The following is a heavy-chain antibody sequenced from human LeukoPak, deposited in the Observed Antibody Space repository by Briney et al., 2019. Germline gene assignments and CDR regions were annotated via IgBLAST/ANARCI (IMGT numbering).Heavy chain of an antibody. J-gene: IGHJ4*02. CDR2: IYTSGST. V-gene: IGHV4-61*02. CDR1: GGSISSGSYY. CDR3: ASSRPDRAVAGIYFDY. D-gene: IGHD6-19*01. Sequence: PSETLSLTCTVSGGSISSGSYYWSWIRQPAGKGLEWIGRIYTSGSTNYNPSLKSRVTMSVDTSKNQFSLKLSSVTAADTAVYYCASSRPDRAVAGIYFDYWGQGTLVTVSS.